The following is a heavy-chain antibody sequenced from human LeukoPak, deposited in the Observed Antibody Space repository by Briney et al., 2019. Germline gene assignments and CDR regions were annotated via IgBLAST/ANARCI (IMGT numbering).Heavy chain of an antibody. J-gene: IGHJ4*02. V-gene: IGHV3-48*03. CDR2: ISSSGSTI. D-gene: IGHD2-21*02. CDR3: ARAPCGGDCYFRGGYDY. CDR1: GFTFSSCE. Sequence: GGSLRLSCAASGFTFSSCEMNWVRQAPGKGLEWVSYISSSGSTIYYADSVKGRFTISRDNAKNSLHLQMNSLRAEDTAVYYCARAPCGGDCYFRGGYDYWGQGTLVTVSS.